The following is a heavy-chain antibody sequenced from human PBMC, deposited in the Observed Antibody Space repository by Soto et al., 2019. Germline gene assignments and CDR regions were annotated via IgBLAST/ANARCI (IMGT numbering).Heavy chain of an antibody. CDR3: VRHHDRGYSYGDFDF. V-gene: IGHV4-39*01. D-gene: IGHD5-18*01. J-gene: IGHJ4*02. CDR2: VFYSGSP. CDR1: GGSIRGSTYY. Sequence: SETLSLTCTVSGGSIRGSTYYWGWIRQPPGKGLEWIGSVFYSGSPYYNPSLESRLTISVDTSKNQFSLNLSSVTAADTAVYYCVRHHDRGYSYGDFDFWGREPWSPSPQ.